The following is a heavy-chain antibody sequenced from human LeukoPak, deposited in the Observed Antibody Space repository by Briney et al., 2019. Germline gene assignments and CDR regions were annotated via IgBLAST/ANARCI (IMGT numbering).Heavy chain of an antibody. D-gene: IGHD5-24*01. CDR1: GGSISSSSYY. V-gene: IGHV4-39*07. CDR3: ARDLPYPSMATITCRVFDY. J-gene: IGHJ4*02. Sequence: PSETLSLTCTVSGGSISSSSYYWGWIRQPPGKGLEWIGSIYYSGSTYYNPSLKSRVTISVDTAKNQFSLKLSSVTAADTAVYYCARDLPYPSMATITCRVFDYWGQGTLVTVSS. CDR2: IYYSGST.